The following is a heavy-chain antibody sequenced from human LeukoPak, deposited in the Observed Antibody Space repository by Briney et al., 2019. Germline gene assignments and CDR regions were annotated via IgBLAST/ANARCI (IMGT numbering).Heavy chain of an antibody. J-gene: IGHJ1*01. CDR2: IMEDGGDI. CDR3: VRDRGSGSSQTHEFFEH. V-gene: IGHV3-7*01. CDR1: GFTLTNYW. D-gene: IGHD1-26*01. Sequence: GGSLRLSCAASGFTLTNYWMSWVRQAPGKGPEWVAMIMEDGGDIYYVGSVKGRFTISRDNAKNSLFLQMNSLRAEDTAVYYCVRDRGSGSSQTHEFFEHWGQGTLVTVSS.